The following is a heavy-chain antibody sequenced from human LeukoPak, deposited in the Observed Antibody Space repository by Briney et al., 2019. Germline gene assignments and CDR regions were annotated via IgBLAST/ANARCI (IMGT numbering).Heavy chain of an antibody. Sequence: ASVKVSCKASGGTFSSYAISWVRQAPGQGLEWMGRIIPILGIANYAQKFQGRVTITADKSTSTAYMELSSLRSEDTAVYYCARVRGSALLSFLDDYWGQGTLVTVSS. CDR2: IIPILGIA. CDR1: GGTFSSYA. D-gene: IGHD3-3*02. J-gene: IGHJ4*02. CDR3: ARVRGSALLSFLDDY. V-gene: IGHV1-69*04.